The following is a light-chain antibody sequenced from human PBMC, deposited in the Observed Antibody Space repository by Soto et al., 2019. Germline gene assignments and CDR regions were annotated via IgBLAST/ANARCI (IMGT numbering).Light chain of an antibody. J-gene: IGKJ1*01. CDR2: DAS. CDR3: QQYATSPQT. V-gene: IGKV3-20*01. Sequence: ELVLTQSPGTLSLSPGERATLSCRASQNIANNYVAWYQQKPGQAPRLLIDDASRSTTGTPDRFRGSGSATDFTLTISRLEPEDFGVYYCQQYATSPQTFGQGTKVDIK. CDR1: QNIANNY.